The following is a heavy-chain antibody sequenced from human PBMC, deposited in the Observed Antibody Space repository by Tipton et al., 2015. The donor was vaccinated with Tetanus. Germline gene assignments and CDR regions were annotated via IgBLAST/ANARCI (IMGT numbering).Heavy chain of an antibody. Sequence: SLRLSCAASGFSFTNYAMSWVRQAPGKGLEWVSGISASGGGTYYADSVKGRFTISRDNSKNTLYLQMNSLRAEDTAVYYCAKDKCGGSCCIVCWYCVLWGRGTLVPVSS. V-gene: IGHV3-23*01. J-gene: IGHJ2*01. D-gene: IGHD2-15*01. CDR1: GFSFTNYA. CDR2: ISASGGGT. CDR3: AKDKCGGSCCIVCWYCVL.